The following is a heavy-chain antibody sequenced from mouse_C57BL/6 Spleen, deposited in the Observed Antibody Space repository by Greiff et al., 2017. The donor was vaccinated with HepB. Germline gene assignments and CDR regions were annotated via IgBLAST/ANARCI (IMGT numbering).Heavy chain of an antibody. CDR2: ILPGSGST. D-gene: IGHD1-1*01. CDR1: GYTFTGYW. Sequence: QVQLKESGAELMKPGASVKLSCKATGYTFTGYWIEWVKQRPGHGLEWIGEILPGSGSTNYNEKFKGKATFTADTSSNTAYMQLSSLTTEDSAIYYCARRALYGSSRRDAMDYWGQGTSVTVSS. CDR3: ARRALYGSSRRDAMDY. V-gene: IGHV1-9*01. J-gene: IGHJ4*01.